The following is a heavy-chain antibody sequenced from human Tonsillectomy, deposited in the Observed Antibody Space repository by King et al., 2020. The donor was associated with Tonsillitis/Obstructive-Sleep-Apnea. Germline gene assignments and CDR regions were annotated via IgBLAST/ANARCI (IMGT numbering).Heavy chain of an antibody. D-gene: IGHD3-3*01. J-gene: IGHJ3*02. CDR1: GGSFSGYY. Sequence: QVQLQQWGAGLLKPSETLSLTCAVYGGSFSGYYWSWIRQPPGKGLEWIGEIDHSGSTNYNPSLKSRVTISADTSKTQFSLKLSSVTAADTAVYYCAREITTGAFDIWGQGTMVTVSS. CDR3: AREITTGAFDI. V-gene: IGHV4-34*01. CDR2: IDHSGST.